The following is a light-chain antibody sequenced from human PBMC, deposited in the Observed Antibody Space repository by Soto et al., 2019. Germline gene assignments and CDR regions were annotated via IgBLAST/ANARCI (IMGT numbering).Light chain of an antibody. CDR2: TDN. CDR3: AAWDGSLNAYV. CDR1: SSNIGSNA. V-gene: IGLV1-44*01. J-gene: IGLJ1*01. Sequence: QSVLTQPPSASGTPGQSVTISCSGSSSNIGSNAVNWYQQFPGTAPKLLIYTDNQRPSGVPDRFSGSKSGTSASLAISGLQSEDEADYYCAAWDGSLNAYVFGTGTKVNVL.